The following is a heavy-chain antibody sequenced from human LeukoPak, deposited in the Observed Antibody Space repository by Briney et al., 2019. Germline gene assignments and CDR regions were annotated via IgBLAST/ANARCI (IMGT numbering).Heavy chain of an antibody. J-gene: IGHJ4*02. CDR2: INHSGST. CDR1: GGSFSGYY. V-gene: IGHV4-34*01. CDR3: ARSGDLDSIDY. D-gene: IGHD1-1*01. Sequence: PSETLSLTCAVYGGSFSGYYWSWIRQPPGKGLEWIGEINHSGSTNYNPSLKSRVTISVDTSKNQFSLKLSSVTAADTAVYYCARSGDLDSIDYWGQGTLVTVSS.